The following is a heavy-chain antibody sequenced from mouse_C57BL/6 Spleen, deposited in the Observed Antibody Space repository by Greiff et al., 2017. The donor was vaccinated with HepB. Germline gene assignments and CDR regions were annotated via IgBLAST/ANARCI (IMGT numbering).Heavy chain of an antibody. CDR2: ISNLAYSI. D-gene: IGHD2-5*01. J-gene: IGHJ1*03. V-gene: IGHV5-15*01. CDR3: ARHGTGSNYGGGWYVDV. CDR1: GFTFSDYG. Sequence: EVQRVESGGGLVQPGGSLKLSCAASGFTFSDYGMAWVRQAPRKGPEWVAFISNLAYSIYYADTVTGRFTISRENAKNNLYLEMSSLRSEDTAMYYCARHGTGSNYGGGWYVDVWGTGTTVTVSS.